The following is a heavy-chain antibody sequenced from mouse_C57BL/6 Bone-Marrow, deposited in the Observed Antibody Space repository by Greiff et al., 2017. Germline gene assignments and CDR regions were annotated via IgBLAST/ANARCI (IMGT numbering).Heavy chain of an antibody. J-gene: IGHJ2*01. D-gene: IGHD2-10*02. CDR1: GYTFTSYW. CDR3: ARSEYGNPLYFDY. V-gene: IGHV1-61*01. Sequence: QVQLQQPGAELVRPGSSVKLSCKASGYTFTSYWMDWVKQRPGQGLEWIGNIYPSDSETHYNQKFKDKATLTVAKSSSTAYMQLSSLTSEDSAVYYCARSEYGNPLYFDYWGQGTTLTVSS. CDR2: IYPSDSET.